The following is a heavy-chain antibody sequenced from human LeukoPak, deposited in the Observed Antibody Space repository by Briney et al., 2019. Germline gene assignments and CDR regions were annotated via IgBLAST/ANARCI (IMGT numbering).Heavy chain of an antibody. Sequence: RRSLRLSCAASGFTFSSYGMHWVRQAPGKGLEWVAVISYDGSNKYYADSVKGRFTISRDNSKNTLYLQMNSLRAEDTAVYYCAKGPSVGATDRWGQGTLVTVSS. D-gene: IGHD1-26*01. CDR3: AKGPSVGATDR. J-gene: IGHJ5*02. CDR1: GFTFSSYG. CDR2: ISYDGSNK. V-gene: IGHV3-30*18.